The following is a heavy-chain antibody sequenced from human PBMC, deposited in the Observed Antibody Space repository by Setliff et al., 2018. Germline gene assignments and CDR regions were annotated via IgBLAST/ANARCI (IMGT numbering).Heavy chain of an antibody. CDR1: GYTFTSYG. CDR2: IIPILGIA. CDR3: ARPDVGGSWTSDAFDI. Sequence: GASVKVSCKASGYTFTSYGFSWVRQAPGQGLEWMGGIIPILGIANYAQKFQGRVTSTADESTSTAYMELSSLRSEDTAVYYCARPDVGGSWTSDAFDIWGQGTRVTVSS. J-gene: IGHJ3*02. V-gene: IGHV1-69*10.